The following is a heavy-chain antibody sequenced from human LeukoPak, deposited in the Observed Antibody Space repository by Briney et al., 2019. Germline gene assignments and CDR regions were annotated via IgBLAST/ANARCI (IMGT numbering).Heavy chain of an antibody. Sequence: GGSLRLSCAASVFTVSSNYMSWVREAPGKGLEWVSDIYSGGSTYYSESVKGRFTISRDNSKNTLYLQMDSLRAEDTTVYYCAKSRWDTAMASLDYWGQGTLVTVSS. J-gene: IGHJ4*02. D-gene: IGHD5-18*01. CDR1: VFTVSSNY. CDR3: AKSRWDTAMASLDY. CDR2: IYSGGST. V-gene: IGHV3-66*01.